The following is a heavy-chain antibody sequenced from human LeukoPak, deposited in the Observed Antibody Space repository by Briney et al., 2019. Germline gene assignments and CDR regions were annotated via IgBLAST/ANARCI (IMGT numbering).Heavy chain of an antibody. CDR1: VGSISSYY. CDR2: IYYSGST. J-gene: IGHJ4*02. V-gene: IGHV4-59*08. Sequence: SETLSLTCTVSVGSISSYYWSWIRQPPGKGLEWIGYIYYSGSTNYNPSLKSRVTISVDTSKNQFSLKLSSVTAADTAVYYCARHFSNGDYGYDYWGQGTLVTVSS. CDR3: ARHFSNGDYGYDY. D-gene: IGHD4-17*01.